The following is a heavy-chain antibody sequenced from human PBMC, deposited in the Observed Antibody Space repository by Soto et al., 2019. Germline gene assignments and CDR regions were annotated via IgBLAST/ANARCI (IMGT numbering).Heavy chain of an antibody. Sequence: SETLSLTCTVSGFYISTISSCWSWIRQPPGKGLEWIGSIYYIGNTYYNPSLKSRVTISVDTSKNQFSLKLSSVTAVDTAVYYCARVGPDTYDILTGYFPYYYYYMDVWCKGTTVTVS. CDR1: GFYISTISSC. D-gene: IGHD3-9*01. CDR3: ARVGPDTYDILTGYFPYYYYYMDV. V-gene: IGHV4-39*07. J-gene: IGHJ6*03. CDR2: IYYIGNT.